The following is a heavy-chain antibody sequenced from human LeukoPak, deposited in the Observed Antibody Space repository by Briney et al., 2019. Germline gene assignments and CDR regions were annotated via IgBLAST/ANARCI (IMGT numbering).Heavy chain of an antibody. CDR1: GGSISSSSYY. J-gene: IGHJ4*02. V-gene: IGHV4-39*01. Sequence: SETLSLTCTVSGGSISSSSYYWGWIRQPPGKGLEWIGSIYYSGNTYYNPSLKSRVTISVDTSKNQFSLKLSSVTAADTAVYYCARLSSWFGELLDYWGQGTLVTVSS. CDR2: IYYSGNT. CDR3: ARLSSWFGELLDY. D-gene: IGHD3-10*01.